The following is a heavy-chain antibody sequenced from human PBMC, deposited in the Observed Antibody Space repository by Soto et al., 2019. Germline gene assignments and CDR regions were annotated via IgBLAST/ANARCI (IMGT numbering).Heavy chain of an antibody. D-gene: IGHD5-18*01. CDR1: GFSFSSYN. CDR3: ARPRGYSYVLPDY. Sequence: EVQLVESGGGLVQPGGSLRLSCAASGFSFSSYNMNWVRQAPGKGLEWVSYISSSSSTIYYAASVKGRFTIYRDNAKNSLYLQMNSLRDEDTAVYYCARPRGYSYVLPDYWGQGTLVTVSS. CDR2: ISSSSSTI. V-gene: IGHV3-48*02. J-gene: IGHJ4*02.